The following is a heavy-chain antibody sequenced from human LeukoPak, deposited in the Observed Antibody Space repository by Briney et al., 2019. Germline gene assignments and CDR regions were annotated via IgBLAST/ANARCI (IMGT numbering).Heavy chain of an antibody. CDR2: IWYDGSNK. CDR3: AKGPLSYHSGAFDI. D-gene: IGHD1-26*01. J-gene: IGHJ3*02. CDR1: GFTFSSYG. V-gene: IGHV3-33*06. Sequence: GRSLRLSCAASGFTFSSYGMHWVRQAPGKGLEWVAVIWYDGSNKYYADSVKGRFTISRDNSKNTLYLQMNSLRAEDTAVYYCAKGPLSYHSGAFDIWGQGTMVTVSS.